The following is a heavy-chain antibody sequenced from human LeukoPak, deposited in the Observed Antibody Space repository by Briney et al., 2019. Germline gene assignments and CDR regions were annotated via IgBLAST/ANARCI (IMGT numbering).Heavy chain of an antibody. CDR2: IHHGGNT. Sequence: PSETLSLTCIVSGYSVSSNSYRAWIRQSPGKGLEWIGSIHHGGNTYYNPSLMSRVSMSIDTSKNQCSLNLSSVTAADTAVFYCARWLGNGFDMWGQGTMVTVS. CDR3: ARWLGNGFDM. V-gene: IGHV4-38-2*02. CDR1: GYSVSSNSY. D-gene: IGHD6-19*01. J-gene: IGHJ3*02.